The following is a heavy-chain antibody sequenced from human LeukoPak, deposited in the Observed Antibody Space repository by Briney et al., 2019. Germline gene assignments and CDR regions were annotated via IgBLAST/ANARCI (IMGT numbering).Heavy chain of an antibody. CDR3: GRVHSSSWYCCSDY. CDR2: IRYDGSNK. CDR1: GFTFSSYG. J-gene: IGHJ4*02. Sequence: GGSLRLSCAASGFTFSSYGMHWVRQAPGKGLEWVAFIRYDGSNKYHADSVKGRFTISRDNSKNTLNLQMNSLRPEDTAVYYCGRVHSSSWYCCSDYWGQGTLVSVSS. D-gene: IGHD6-13*01. V-gene: IGHV3-30*02.